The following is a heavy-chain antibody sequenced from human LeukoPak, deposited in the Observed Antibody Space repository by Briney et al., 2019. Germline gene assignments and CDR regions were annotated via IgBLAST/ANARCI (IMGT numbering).Heavy chain of an antibody. D-gene: IGHD3-9*01. V-gene: IGHV1-46*01. CDR3: ARGGTYYDILTGYYTDY. Sequence: ASVKVSCKASGYTFSDHDVNWVRQAPGQGLEWMGIINPSGGSTSYAQKFQGRVTMARDTSTSTVYMELSSLRSEDTAVYYCARGGTYYDILTGYYTDYWGQGTLVTVSS. CDR1: GYTFSDHD. CDR2: INPSGGST. J-gene: IGHJ4*02.